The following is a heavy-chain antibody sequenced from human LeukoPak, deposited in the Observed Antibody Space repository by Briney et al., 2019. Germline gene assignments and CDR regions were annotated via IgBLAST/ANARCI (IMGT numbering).Heavy chain of an antibody. CDR3: ARHTLWFGESPTDY. D-gene: IGHD3-10*01. V-gene: IGHV4-34*01. CDR2: INHSGST. CDR1: GGSFSGYY. J-gene: IGHJ4*02. Sequence: SETLSLTCAVYGGSFSGYYWSWIRQPPGKGLEWIGEINHSGSTNYNPSLKSRVTISVDTSKNQFSLKLSSVTAADTAVYYCARHTLWFGESPTDYWGQGTLVTVSS.